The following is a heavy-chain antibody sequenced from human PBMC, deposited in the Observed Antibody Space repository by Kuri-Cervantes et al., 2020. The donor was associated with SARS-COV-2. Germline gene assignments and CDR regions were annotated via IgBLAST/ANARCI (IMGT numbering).Heavy chain of an antibody. V-gene: IGHV4-31*03. Sequence: SETLSLTCTVSGGSISSGGYYWSWIRQHPGKGLEWIGYIYYSGSTYYNPSLKSRVTISVDTSKNQFSLKLSSVTAADTAVYYCARETYAGYYGSGSYYNSHWFDPWGQGTLVPVSS. CDR2: IYYSGST. CDR3: ARETYAGYYGSGSYYNSHWFDP. D-gene: IGHD3-10*01. J-gene: IGHJ5*02. CDR1: GGSISSGGYY.